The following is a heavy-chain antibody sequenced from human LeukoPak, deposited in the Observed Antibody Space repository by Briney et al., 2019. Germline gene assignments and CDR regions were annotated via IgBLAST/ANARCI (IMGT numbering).Heavy chain of an antibody. CDR3: ARERRAWGEDY. Sequence: ASVKVSCKASGYTFTGYYMHWVRQAPGQGLEWVGMINPSGGRTSYAQRFQGRVTVTTDTSTSTVYMQLSSLASEDTAVYYCARERRAWGEDYWGQGTLVTVSS. CDR2: INPSGGRT. J-gene: IGHJ4*02. D-gene: IGHD3-16*01. V-gene: IGHV1-46*01. CDR1: GYTFTGYY.